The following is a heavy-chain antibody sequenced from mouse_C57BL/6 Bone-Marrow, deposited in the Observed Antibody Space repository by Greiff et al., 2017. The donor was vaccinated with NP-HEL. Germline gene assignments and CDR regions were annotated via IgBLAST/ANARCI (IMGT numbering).Heavy chain of an antibody. CDR1: GYTFTSYW. V-gene: IGHV1-64*01. D-gene: IGHD2-2*01. CDR3: ARGLLWLRRRDYYAMHY. Sequence: QVQLQQPGAELVKPGASVKLSCKASGYTFTSYWMHWVKQRPGQGLEWIGMIHPNSGSTKYNEKFKSKATLTVDKSSSTAYMQLSSLTSEDSAVYYCARGLLWLRRRDYYAMHYWGQGTSVTVSS. CDR2: IHPNSGST. J-gene: IGHJ4*01.